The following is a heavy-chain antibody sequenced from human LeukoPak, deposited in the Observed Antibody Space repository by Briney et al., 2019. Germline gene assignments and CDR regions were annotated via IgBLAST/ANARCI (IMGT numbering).Heavy chain of an antibody. CDR2: IYYSGST. CDR1: GGSISSSSYY. CDR3: ARPPRYYYGAGNDAFDI. Sequence: SETLSLTCTVSGGSISSSSYYWGWIRQPPGKGLEWIGSIYYSGSTYYNPSLKSRVTISVDTSKNQFSLKLSSVTAADTAVYYCARPPRYYYGAGNDAFDIWGQGTMVTVSS. V-gene: IGHV4-39*01. J-gene: IGHJ3*02. D-gene: IGHD3-10*01.